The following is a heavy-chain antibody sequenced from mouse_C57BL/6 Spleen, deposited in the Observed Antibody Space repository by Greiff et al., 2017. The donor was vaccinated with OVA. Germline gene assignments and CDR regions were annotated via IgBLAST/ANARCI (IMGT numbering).Heavy chain of an antibody. CDR2: IRLKSDNYAS. CDR3: TTGGYFDD. CDR1: GFTFSNHW. V-gene: IGHV6-3*01. J-gene: IGHJ2*01. Sequence: EVKLVESGGGLVQPGGSMKLSCVASGFTFSNHWMNWVRQSPEKGLEWVAQIRLKSDNYASHYAVSVKGRFTITRDDSKSSVYLQMSNVRAEDTGMYYCTTGGYFDDWGQGTTLTVSS. D-gene: IGHD4-1*01.